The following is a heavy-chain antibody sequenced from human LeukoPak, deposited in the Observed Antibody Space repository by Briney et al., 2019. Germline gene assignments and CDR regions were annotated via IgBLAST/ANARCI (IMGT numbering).Heavy chain of an antibody. Sequence: PGGSLRLSCAASGFTFSSYAMSWVRQAPGKGLEWVSGISGSGGSTSYADSVKGRFTISRDNSKNTLYLQMNSLRAEDTAVYYCATMTTVIMGGYYYGMDVWGQGTTVTVSS. CDR1: GFTFSSYA. CDR2: ISGSGGST. CDR3: ATMTTVIMGGYYYGMDV. J-gene: IGHJ6*02. V-gene: IGHV3-23*01. D-gene: IGHD4-17*01.